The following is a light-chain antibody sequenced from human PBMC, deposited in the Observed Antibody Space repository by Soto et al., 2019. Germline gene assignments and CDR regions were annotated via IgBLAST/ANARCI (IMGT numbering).Light chain of an antibody. CDR3: QVWDSSTVV. Sequence: SYELTQPLSGSVALGQTARITCAGNNFGSKNVYWYQQKPGQAPVLVIYRDRNRRSGIPERLSGSNSVNTATLTISGAQAGDEADYYCQVWDSSTVVFGGGTKRTVL. CDR2: RDR. CDR1: NFGSKN. J-gene: IGLJ3*02. V-gene: IGLV3-9*01.